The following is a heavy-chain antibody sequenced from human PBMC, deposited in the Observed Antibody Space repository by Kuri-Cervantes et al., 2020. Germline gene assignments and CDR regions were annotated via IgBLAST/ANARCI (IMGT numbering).Heavy chain of an antibody. D-gene: IGHD6-13*01. CDR3: AKSNPDSSWYPVDY. CDR1: GFTFSSYS. CDR2: ISSSSSTI. J-gene: IGHJ4*02. V-gene: IGHV3-48*01. Sequence: GESLKISCAASGFTFSSYSMNWVRQAPGKGLEWVSYISSSSSTIYYADSVKGRFTISRDNAKNSLYLQMNSLRAEDTAMYYCAKSNPDSSWYPVDYWGQGTLVTVSS.